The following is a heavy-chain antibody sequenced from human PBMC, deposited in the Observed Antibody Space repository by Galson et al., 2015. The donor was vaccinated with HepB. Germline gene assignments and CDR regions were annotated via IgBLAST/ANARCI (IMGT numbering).Heavy chain of an antibody. CDR2: TYYRSKWYN. Sequence: SAIPAGSASGYTAAWNWMRRAPPTRREWLGRTYYRSKWYNDYAVAVKSRMTINPDTSKNQFSLQLNADTPEDTAVFYCARAVSGYSYGPSYYYGMDVWGQGTTVTVSS. CDR3: ARAVSGYSYGPSYYYGMDV. J-gene: IGHJ6*02. V-gene: IGHV6-1*01. CDR1: AGSASGYTAA. D-gene: IGHD5-18*01.